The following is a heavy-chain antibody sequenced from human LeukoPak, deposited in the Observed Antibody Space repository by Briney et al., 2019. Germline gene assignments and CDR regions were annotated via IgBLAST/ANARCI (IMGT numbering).Heavy chain of an antibody. D-gene: IGHD4-17*01. CDR2: INPNSGGT. J-gene: IGHJ5*02. V-gene: IGHV1-2*02. CDR1: GYTFTSYA. Sequence: ASVKVSCKASGYTFTSYAMHWVRQAPGQGLEWMGWINPNSGGTNYAQKFQGRVTMTRDTSISTAYMELSRLRSDDTAVYYCARIDYGDHNWFDPWGQGTLVTVSS. CDR3: ARIDYGDHNWFDP.